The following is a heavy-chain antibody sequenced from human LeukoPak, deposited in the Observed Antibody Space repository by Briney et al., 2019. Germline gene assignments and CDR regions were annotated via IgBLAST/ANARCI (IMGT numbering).Heavy chain of an antibody. CDR3: AKVNGVGAFDI. Sequence: GRSLRLSCAASGFSFSSYATSWVRQAPGKGLEWVSAISGSGRSTYYADSVKGRFTIYRDNSKNTQYLQMNSLRAEDTAVYYFAKVNGVGAFDIWGQGTMVTVSS. CDR1: GFSFSSYA. CDR2: ISGSGRST. J-gene: IGHJ3*02. V-gene: IGHV3-23*01. D-gene: IGHD2-8*01.